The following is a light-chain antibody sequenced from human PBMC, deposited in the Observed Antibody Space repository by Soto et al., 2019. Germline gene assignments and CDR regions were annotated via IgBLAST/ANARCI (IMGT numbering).Light chain of an antibody. Sequence: DIQMTQSPSTLSASVGDRVTITCRASQSISSWLAWYQQKPGKAPKLLIYDASSLESGVQSRFSGSGSGTEFTLTISNLQTDDFATYYCQQYNSYPTFGQGTKVEIK. CDR3: QQYNSYPT. V-gene: IGKV1-5*01. CDR1: QSISSW. CDR2: DAS. J-gene: IGKJ1*01.